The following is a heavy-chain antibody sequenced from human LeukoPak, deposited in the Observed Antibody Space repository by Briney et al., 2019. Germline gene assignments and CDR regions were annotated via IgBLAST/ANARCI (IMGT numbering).Heavy chain of an antibody. CDR1: GFTFINYA. CDR2: ISGSGDST. J-gene: IGHJ5*02. Sequence: GGSLRLSCAASGFTFINYAMTWVRQAPGKGLEWVSAISGSGDSTFNADSVKGRFTVSRDNAKNTLYLQMNSLRAEDTAVYYCAKGLSINWFDPWGQGTLVTVSS. V-gene: IGHV3-23*01. CDR3: AKGLSINWFDP. D-gene: IGHD2-2*02.